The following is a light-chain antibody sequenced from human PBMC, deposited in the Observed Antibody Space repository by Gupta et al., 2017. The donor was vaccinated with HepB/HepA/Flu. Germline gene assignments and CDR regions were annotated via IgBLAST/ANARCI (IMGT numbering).Light chain of an antibody. Sequence: DIVMTQSPDSLAVSLGARATINCKSSQSVLNSLTKKNHLAWYQQKPGQPPKLLIYWASTRESGVPDRFSGSGAGTDFTLTSSSLQAGDGAGYYWQQFYTTPTFGQGTKVE. J-gene: IGKJ1*01. CDR3: QQFYTTPT. V-gene: IGKV4-1*01. CDR1: QSVLNSLTKKNH. CDR2: WAS.